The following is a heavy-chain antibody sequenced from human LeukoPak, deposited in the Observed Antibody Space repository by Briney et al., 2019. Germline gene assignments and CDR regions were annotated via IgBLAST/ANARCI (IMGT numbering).Heavy chain of an antibody. D-gene: IGHD3-16*01. CDR2: IYSGGST. CDR3: TRDQTGQAWVY. J-gene: IGHJ4*02. V-gene: IGHV3-66*01. CDR1: GFSVSSNY. Sequence: GGSLRLSCAASGFSVSSNYMSWVRQAPGKGLEWVSFIYSGGSTYYADSVRGRFTISRDNSKNTLYLQMNSLRVEDTAVYYCTRDQTGQAWVYWGQGTLVTVSS.